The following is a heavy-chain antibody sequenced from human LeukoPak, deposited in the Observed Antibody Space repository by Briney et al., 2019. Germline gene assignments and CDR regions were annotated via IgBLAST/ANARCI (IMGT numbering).Heavy chain of an antibody. D-gene: IGHD2-21*02. J-gene: IGHJ4*02. V-gene: IGHV4-4*07. Sequence: SETLSLTCTVSGGSISSYYWSWIRQPAGKGLEWIGRIYTSGSTNYNPSLKSRVTMSVDTSKNQLSLKLSSVTAADTAVSYSAREEYGGDSEFDYCGQGTLVTVSS. CDR3: AREEYGGDSEFDY. CDR2: IYTSGST. CDR1: GGSISSYY.